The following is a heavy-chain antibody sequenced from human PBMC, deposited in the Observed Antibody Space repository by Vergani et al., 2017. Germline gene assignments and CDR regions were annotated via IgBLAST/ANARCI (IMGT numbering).Heavy chain of an antibody. V-gene: IGHV1-69*01. CDR2: IIPIFGTA. CDR3: SRECMTTVTETRVEDAFDI. Sequence: QVQLVQSGAEVKKPGSSVKVSCKASGGTFSSYAISWVRQAPGQGLEWMGGIIPIFGTANYAQKFQGRVTITADESTSTAYMELSSLRSEDTDVYYCSRECMTTVTETRVEDAFDIWGQGTMVTVSS. D-gene: IGHD4-17*01. J-gene: IGHJ3*02. CDR1: GGTFSSYA.